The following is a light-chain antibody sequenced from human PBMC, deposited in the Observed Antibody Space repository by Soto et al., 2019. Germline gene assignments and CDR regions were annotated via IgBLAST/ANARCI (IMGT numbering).Light chain of an antibody. V-gene: IGKV1-5*01. CDR1: QSISSW. J-gene: IGKJ1*01. CDR3: QQYYRFCKS. Sequence: DIQMTQSPSTLAASVGDRVNITCRASQSISSWVAWYQQKPGKAPQLLIYDASNLESGVPSRFSGRGSGTEFTLTGSSLQPDYVAAYFFQQYYRFCKSFGRWIKVEVK. CDR2: DAS.